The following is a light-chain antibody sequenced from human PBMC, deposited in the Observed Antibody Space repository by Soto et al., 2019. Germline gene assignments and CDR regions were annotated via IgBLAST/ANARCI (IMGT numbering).Light chain of an antibody. CDR3: AAWDDSLNGRV. Sequence: QAVVTQPPSASGTPGQRVTISCSGGNSNIGGNPVNWFQQLPGRAPKLLIYSNSQRPSGVPDRFSGSKSGTSASLVISGLQSEDEADYYCAAWDDSLNGRVFGGGTKLTVL. J-gene: IGLJ3*02. CDR2: SNS. CDR1: NSNIGGNP. V-gene: IGLV1-44*01.